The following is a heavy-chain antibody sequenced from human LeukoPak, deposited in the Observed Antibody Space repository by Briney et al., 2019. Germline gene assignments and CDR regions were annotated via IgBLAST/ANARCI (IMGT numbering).Heavy chain of an antibody. D-gene: IGHD3-16*01. Sequence: GGSLRLSCAASGFTFGSYGMHWVRQAPGKGLEWVAFIRYDGSNKYYADSVKGRFTISRDNSKNTLYLQMNSLRAEDTAVYYCAKDRDDYVGRYFDYWGQGTLVTVSS. CDR3: AKDRDDYVGRYFDY. CDR2: IRYDGSNK. CDR1: GFTFGSYG. J-gene: IGHJ4*02. V-gene: IGHV3-30*02.